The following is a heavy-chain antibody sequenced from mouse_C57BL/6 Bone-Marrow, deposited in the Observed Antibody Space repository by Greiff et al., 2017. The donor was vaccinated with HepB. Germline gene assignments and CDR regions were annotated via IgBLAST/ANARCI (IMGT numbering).Heavy chain of an antibody. V-gene: IGHV1-26*01. CDR1: GYTFTDYY. CDR3: AIIYDDYDWFAY. CDR2: INPNNGGT. J-gene: IGHJ3*01. Sequence: EVQLQQSGPELVKPGASVKISCKASGYTFTDYYMNWVKQSHGKSLEWIGDINPNNGGTSYNQKFKGKATLTVDKSSSTAYMELRSLTSEDSAVYYCAIIYDDYDWFAYWGQGTLVTVSA. D-gene: IGHD2-4*01.